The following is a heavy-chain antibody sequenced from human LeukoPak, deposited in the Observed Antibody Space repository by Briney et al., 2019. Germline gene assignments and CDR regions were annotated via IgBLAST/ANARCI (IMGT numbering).Heavy chain of an antibody. D-gene: IGHD2-15*01. CDR1: GGTFSSYA. Sequence: SVKVSCKASGGTFSSYAISWVRQAPGQGLEWMGRIIPILGIANYAQKFQGRVTITADKSTSTAYMELSSLRSEDTAVYYCARWNCSGGSCYYYYYGMDVWGQGTTVTVSS. J-gene: IGHJ6*02. V-gene: IGHV1-69*04. CDR3: ARWNCSGGSCYYYYYGMDV. CDR2: IIPILGIA.